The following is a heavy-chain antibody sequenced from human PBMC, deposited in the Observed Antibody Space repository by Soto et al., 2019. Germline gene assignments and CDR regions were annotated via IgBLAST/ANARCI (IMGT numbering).Heavy chain of an antibody. CDR1: GGSFSDNY. D-gene: IGHD3-16*01. CDR2: VYYSGST. V-gene: IGHV4-59*12. CDR3: AAGTLGAVWTPLDD. J-gene: IGHJ4*02. Sequence: SETLSLTCDVSGGSFSDNYWTWIRQVPGKGLEWIGYVYYSGSTNYNPSLKSRVTISVDASKQQFSLKLTSVTAADTALYYCAAGTLGAVWTPLDDWGQGILVTVS.